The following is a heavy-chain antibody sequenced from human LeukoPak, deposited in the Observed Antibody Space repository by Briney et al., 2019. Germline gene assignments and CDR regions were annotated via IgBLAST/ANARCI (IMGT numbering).Heavy chain of an antibody. CDR1: GFGVSSKY. Sequence: GGSLRLSCAASGFGVSSKYMAWVRQAPGKGLEWVTVISSGDSTYYADSVQGRFTISRDNSKSTLCLQMNSLRAEDTAVYYCAKQLGYCSDGSCYFPYWGQGTLVTVSS. J-gene: IGHJ4*02. V-gene: IGHV3-53*01. CDR3: AKQLGYCSDGSCYFPY. CDR2: ISSGDST. D-gene: IGHD2-15*01.